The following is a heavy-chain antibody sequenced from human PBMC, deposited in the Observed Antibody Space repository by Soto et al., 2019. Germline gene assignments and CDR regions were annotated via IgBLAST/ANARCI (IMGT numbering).Heavy chain of an antibody. CDR1: VGSISSYY. CDR2: IYATGTT. Sequence: SETLSLTCTVSVGSISSYYWSWIRQPAGKGLEWIGRIYATGTTDYNPSLKSRVMMSVDTSKKQFSLKLRSVTAADTAVYYCVGKGTKCLRDGFAPWGQGIAVTVSS. V-gene: IGHV4-4*07. D-gene: IGHD3-16*01. CDR3: VGKGTKCLRDGFAP. J-gene: IGHJ5*02.